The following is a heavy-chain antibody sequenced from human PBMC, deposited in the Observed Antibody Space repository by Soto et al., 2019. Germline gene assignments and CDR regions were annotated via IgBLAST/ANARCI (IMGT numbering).Heavy chain of an antibody. Sequence: GSLRLSCAASGFTFSTYAMSWVRQAPGKGLEWVSVISGSGGSTYYADSVKGRFTISRDNSKNTLYLQMNSLRAEDTAVYYYAKGISSRHYYYGLDVWGQGTTVTVSS. CDR3: AKGISSRHYYYGLDV. J-gene: IGHJ6*02. V-gene: IGHV3-23*01. CDR2: ISGSGGST. CDR1: GFTFSTYA. D-gene: IGHD6-6*01.